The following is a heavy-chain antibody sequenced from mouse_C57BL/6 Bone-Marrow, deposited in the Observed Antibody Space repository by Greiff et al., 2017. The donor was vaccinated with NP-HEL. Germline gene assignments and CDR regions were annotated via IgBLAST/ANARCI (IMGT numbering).Heavy chain of an antibody. Sequence: VQVVESGGGLVQPGGSLSLSCAASGFTFTDYYMSWVRQPPGKALEWLGFIRNKANGYTTEYSASVKGRFTISRDNSQSILYLQMNALRAEDSATYYCARYIDDYDYRRLAYWGHGTLVTVSA. CDR3: ARYIDDYDYRRLAY. J-gene: IGHJ3*01. CDR2: IRNKANGYTT. CDR1: GFTFTDYY. D-gene: IGHD2-4*01. V-gene: IGHV7-3*01.